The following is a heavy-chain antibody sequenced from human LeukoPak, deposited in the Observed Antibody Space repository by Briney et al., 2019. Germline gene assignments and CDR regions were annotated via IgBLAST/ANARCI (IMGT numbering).Heavy chain of an antibody. J-gene: IGHJ4*02. CDR2: ISSSGSTI. V-gene: IGHV3-48*03. D-gene: IGHD6-13*01. CDR1: GFTFSSYE. Sequence: PGGSLRLSCAASGFTFSSYEMNWVRLAPGKGLEWVSYISSSGSTIYYADSVKGRFTISRDNAKNSLYLQMNSLRAEDTAVYYCAKGGQQLVIDYWGQGTLVTVSS. CDR3: AKGGQQLVIDY.